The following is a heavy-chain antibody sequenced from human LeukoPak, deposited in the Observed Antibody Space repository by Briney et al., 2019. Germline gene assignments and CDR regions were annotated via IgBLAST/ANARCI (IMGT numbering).Heavy chain of an antibody. CDR2: ISDSGGRT. Sequence: GGSLRLSCAVSGITLSNYGMSWVRQAPGKGLEWVAGISDSGGRTNYADSVKGRFTISRDNSKNTLYLQMNSLRAEDTAVYFCAKRGVVIRVILVGFHKEAYYFDTWGQGALVTVSS. J-gene: IGHJ4*02. V-gene: IGHV3-23*01. CDR3: AKRGVVIRVILVGFHKEAYYFDT. CDR1: GITLSNYG. D-gene: IGHD3-22*01.